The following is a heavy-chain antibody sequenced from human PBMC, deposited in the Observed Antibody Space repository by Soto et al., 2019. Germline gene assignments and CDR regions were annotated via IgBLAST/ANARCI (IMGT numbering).Heavy chain of an antibody. D-gene: IGHD2-15*01. V-gene: IGHV1-69*18. Sequence: QVQLVQSGAEVKTPGSSVKVSCEASGGTFSSYSINWVRQAPGQGLEWMGRLIPMFGTTDYAQRFQGRVTFAADESTNTASIELTDLTSEDTAVYYCARAPVLTFTRFSAVDVWCQWTTVTVSS. CDR2: LIPMFGTT. J-gene: IGHJ6*02. CDR1: GGTFSSYS. CDR3: ARAPVLTFTRFSAVDV.